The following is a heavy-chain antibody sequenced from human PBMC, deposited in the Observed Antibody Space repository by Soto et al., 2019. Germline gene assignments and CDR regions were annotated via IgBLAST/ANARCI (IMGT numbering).Heavy chain of an antibody. CDR3: AKDLARIAAAGVDY. Sequence: GGSLRLSCASSVFTFISYGMHWVRQAPGKGLEWVAVISYDGSNKYYADSVKGRFTISRDNSKNTLYLQMNSLRAEDTAVYYCAKDLARIAAAGVDYWGQGTLVTVSS. V-gene: IGHV3-30*18. J-gene: IGHJ4*02. CDR2: ISYDGSNK. D-gene: IGHD6-13*01. CDR1: VFTFISYG.